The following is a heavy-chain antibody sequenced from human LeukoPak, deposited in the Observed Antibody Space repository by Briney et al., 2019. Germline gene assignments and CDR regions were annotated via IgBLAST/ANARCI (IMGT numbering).Heavy chain of an antibody. CDR2: IIPIFGTA. Sequence: GASVKVSCKASGYTFTGYYMHWVRQAPGQGLEWMGRIIPIFGTANYAQKFQGRVTITTDESTSTAYMELSSLRSEDTAVYYCARDLYCGGDCYAGFDYWGQGTLVTVSS. V-gene: IGHV1-69*05. CDR1: GYTFTGYY. CDR3: ARDLYCGGDCYAGFDY. J-gene: IGHJ4*02. D-gene: IGHD2-21*02.